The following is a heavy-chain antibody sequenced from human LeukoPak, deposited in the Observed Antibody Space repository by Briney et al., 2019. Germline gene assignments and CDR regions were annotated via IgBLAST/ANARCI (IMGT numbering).Heavy chain of an antibody. CDR3: ARFCREAAGCGSYPFDS. D-gene: IGHD1-26*01. CDR2: IYYSGTT. J-gene: IGHJ4*02. V-gene: IGHV4-39*01. CDR1: GGSISSSSYY. Sequence: PSETLSLTCTVSGGSISSSSYYWGWIRQPPGKGLEWIGIIYYSGTTSYNPSLKSRVTISVDTSKDQFSLKLSSVTAADTAVYYCARFCREAAGCGSYPFDSWGQGTLVTVSS.